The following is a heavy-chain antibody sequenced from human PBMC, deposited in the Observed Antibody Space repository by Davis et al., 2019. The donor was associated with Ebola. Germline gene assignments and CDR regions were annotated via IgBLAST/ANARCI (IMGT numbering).Heavy chain of an antibody. D-gene: IGHD3-10*01. CDR3: ARDITMVRGGWFDP. CDR2: INPNSGGT. CDR1: GYTFTGYY. Sequence: AASVKVSCKASGYTFTGYYMHWVRQAPGQGLEWMGWINPNSGGTNYAQKFQGWVTMTRDTSISTAYMELSRLRSDDTAVYYCARDITMVRGGWFDPWGQGTLVTVSS. V-gene: IGHV1-2*04. J-gene: IGHJ5*02.